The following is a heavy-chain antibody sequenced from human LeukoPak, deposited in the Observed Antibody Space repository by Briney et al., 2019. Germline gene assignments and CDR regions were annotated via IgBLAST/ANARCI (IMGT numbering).Heavy chain of an antibody. V-gene: IGHV3-21*01. D-gene: IGHD3-16*01. Sequence: PGGSLRLSCAASGFTFSSYSMNWVRQAPGKGLESVSSISSSSSYIYYADSVKGRFTISRDNAKNSLYLQMNSLRAEDTAVYYCARAGGETYYFDYWGQGTLVTVSS. CDR3: ARAGGETYYFDY. CDR1: GFTFSSYS. J-gene: IGHJ4*02. CDR2: ISSSSSYI.